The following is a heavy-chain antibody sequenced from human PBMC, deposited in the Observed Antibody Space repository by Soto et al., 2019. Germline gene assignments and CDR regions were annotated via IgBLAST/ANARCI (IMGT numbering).Heavy chain of an antibody. D-gene: IGHD5-18*01. CDR2: IYYSGST. Sequence: SETLSLTCTVSGVSISSDEYYWSWIRQPPGKGLDWIGYIYYSGSTYYNPSLKSRVTLSVDTSENQFSLEVTSVTAADTAVYYCARVLRGYSYYHGANYYYGMDVWGQGTTVTVSS. J-gene: IGHJ6*02. V-gene: IGHV4-30-4*01. CDR1: GVSISSDEYY. CDR3: ARVLRGYSYYHGANYYYGMDV.